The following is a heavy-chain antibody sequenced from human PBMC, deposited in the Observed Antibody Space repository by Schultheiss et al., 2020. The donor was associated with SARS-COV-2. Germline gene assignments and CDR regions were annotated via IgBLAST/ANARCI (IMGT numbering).Heavy chain of an antibody. V-gene: IGHV4-59*01. Sequence: SETLSLTCTVSGGSISSYYWSWIRQPPGKGLEWIGYIYYSGSTNYNPSLKSRVTISVDTSKNQFSLKLSSVTAADTAVYYCARDRRGYSGYDPGEAYYFDYWGQGTLVTVSS. CDR2: IYYSGST. J-gene: IGHJ4*02. CDR3: ARDRRGYSGYDPGEAYYFDY. D-gene: IGHD5-12*01. CDR1: GGSISSYY.